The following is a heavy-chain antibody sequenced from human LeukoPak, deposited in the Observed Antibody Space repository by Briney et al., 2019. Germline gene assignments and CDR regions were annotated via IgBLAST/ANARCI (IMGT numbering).Heavy chain of an antibody. CDR2: INNAGSST. V-gene: IGHV3-74*01. Sequence: PGGSLRLSCVASGFTLRSYWMHWVRQVPGKGLVWVSRINNAGSSTNYADSVKGRFTISRDNAKNTLYLQMNSLRAEDTAVYYCARDRYYDHDAFDIWGQGTMVTVSS. J-gene: IGHJ3*02. CDR3: ARDRYYDHDAFDI. D-gene: IGHD3-22*01. CDR1: GFTLRSYW.